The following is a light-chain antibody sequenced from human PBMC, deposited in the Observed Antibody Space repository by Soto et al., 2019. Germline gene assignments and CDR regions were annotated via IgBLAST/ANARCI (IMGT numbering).Light chain of an antibody. V-gene: IGKV1-39*01. Sequence: DIQMTQSPSSLSASVGDRVSITCRTSQNIGRYLNWFQQKPGRAPKLLVYAASTLQSGVPSRFSGIGSETDFTPTISSLQPEDFATYYCQQSYSTPLTFGPGTKVDIK. CDR1: QNIGRY. J-gene: IGKJ3*01. CDR2: AAS. CDR3: QQSYSTPLT.